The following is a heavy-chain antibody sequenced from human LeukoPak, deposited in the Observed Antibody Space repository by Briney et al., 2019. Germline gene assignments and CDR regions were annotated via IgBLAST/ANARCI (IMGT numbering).Heavy chain of an antibody. CDR1: GYTFTGYY. Sequence: ASVKVSCKASGYTFTGYYMHWVRQSPGQGPEWMGWINPNSGGTNYAQKFQGRVTMTRDTSISTAYMELSRLRSDDTAVYYCARELNYGASDAFDIWGKGTTVTVSS. CDR2: INPNSGGT. V-gene: IGHV1-2*02. CDR3: ARELNYGASDAFDI. J-gene: IGHJ3*02. D-gene: IGHD1-7*01.